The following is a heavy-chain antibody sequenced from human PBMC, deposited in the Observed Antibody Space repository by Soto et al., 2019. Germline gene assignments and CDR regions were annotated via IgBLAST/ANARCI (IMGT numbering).Heavy chain of an antibody. D-gene: IGHD3-10*01. CDR1: GFTFLNYD. J-gene: IGHJ2*01. CDR3: AKDRQGSGPDFDL. CDR2: ISGSGGT. V-gene: IGHV3-23*01. Sequence: EVQLLESGGDPVQPGGSLRLSCVASGFTFLNYDMHWVRQAPGKGLEWVAGISGSGGTFDANSVRGRFTISKDDSKNTLYLQMNSLSVEDTALYYCAKDRQGSGPDFDLWGRGTLVTVSS.